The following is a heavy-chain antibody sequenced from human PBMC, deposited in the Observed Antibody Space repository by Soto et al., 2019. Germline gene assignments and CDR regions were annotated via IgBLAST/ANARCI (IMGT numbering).Heavy chain of an antibody. D-gene: IGHD5-12*01. Sequence: PSETLSLTCTVSGGSISSDYWSWIRQPPGKGLEWIGYIYYSGSTNYNPSLKSRVTISVDTSKNQFSLKLSSVTAADTAVYYCARGAGDIVATIRAYYYGMDVWGQGTTVTVSS. CDR2: IYYSGST. CDR1: GGSISSDY. CDR3: ARGAGDIVATIRAYYYGMDV. J-gene: IGHJ6*02. V-gene: IGHV4-59*01.